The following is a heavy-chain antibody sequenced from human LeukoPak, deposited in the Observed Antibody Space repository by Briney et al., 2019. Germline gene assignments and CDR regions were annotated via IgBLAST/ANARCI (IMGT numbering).Heavy chain of an antibody. V-gene: IGHV3-11*04. CDR2: ISRSSSTI. CDR1: GFTFSDYY. J-gene: IGHJ4*02. Sequence: GGSLRLSCAASGFTFSDYYMTWIRQAPGKGLEWVSYISRSSSTIYYADSVKGRFTISRDNAKNSLDLQMNSLRAEDTAVYHCARDPYSSSAFDYWGQGTLVTVSS. D-gene: IGHD6-6*01. CDR3: ARDPYSSSAFDY.